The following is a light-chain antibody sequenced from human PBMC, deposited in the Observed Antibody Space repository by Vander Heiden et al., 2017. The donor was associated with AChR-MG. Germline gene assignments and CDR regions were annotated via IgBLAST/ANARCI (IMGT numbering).Light chain of an antibody. V-gene: IGLV1-47*01. J-gene: IGLJ2*01. Sequence: SVLPRPPSASGPPGQRVTISCSGSSPNIGSNYVYWYQQLPGTAPKLLIYRNNQRPSGVPDRFSGSKSGTSASLAISGLRSEDEADYYCAAWDDSLSGVVFGGGTKLTVL. CDR3: AAWDDSLSGVV. CDR1: SPNIGSNY. CDR2: RNN.